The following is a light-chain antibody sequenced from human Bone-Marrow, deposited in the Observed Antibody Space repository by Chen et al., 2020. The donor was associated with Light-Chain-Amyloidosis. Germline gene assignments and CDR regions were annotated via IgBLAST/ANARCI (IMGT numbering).Light chain of an antibody. Sequence: SYELTQPPSVSVSPGQTARITCSGDDLPTKYAYWYQQKPGQAPVLVIHRDTERPSGISERFSGSRSVTTATLTIRGVQAEDEADYHCQAADSSGTYEVIFGGGTKLTVL. CDR3: QAADSSGTYEVI. CDR2: RDT. V-gene: IGLV3-25*03. CDR1: DLPTKY. J-gene: IGLJ2*01.